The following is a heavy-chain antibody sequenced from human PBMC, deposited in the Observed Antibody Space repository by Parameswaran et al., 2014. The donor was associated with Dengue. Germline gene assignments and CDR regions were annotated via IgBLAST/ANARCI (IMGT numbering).Heavy chain of an antibody. J-gene: IGHJ3*01. CDR3: ARVLRFLTGYWAPPGDGLDV. V-gene: IGHV3-23*05. Sequence: RWIRQPPGKGLEWVSSITASGSSTYYADSVKGRFAISRANSKNTLYLQVNSLRAEDTAVYFCARVLRFLTGYWAPPGDGLDVWGQGTMVTVSS. CDR2: ITASGSST. D-gene: IGHD3-9*01.